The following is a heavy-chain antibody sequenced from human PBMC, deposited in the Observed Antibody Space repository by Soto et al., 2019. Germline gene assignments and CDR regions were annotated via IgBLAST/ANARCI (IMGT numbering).Heavy chain of an antibody. CDR3: AKDKHTVLSLGELVWSGMDV. Sequence: PGWSLRLSCAASGFTFSSYGMHWVRQAPGKGLEWVAVISYDGSNKYYADSVKGRFTISRDNSKNTLYLQMNSLRAEDTAVYYCAKDKHTVLSLGELVWSGMDVWVQATTGTLS. V-gene: IGHV3-30*18. J-gene: IGHJ6*02. D-gene: IGHD3-10*01. CDR1: GFTFSSYG. CDR2: ISYDGSNK.